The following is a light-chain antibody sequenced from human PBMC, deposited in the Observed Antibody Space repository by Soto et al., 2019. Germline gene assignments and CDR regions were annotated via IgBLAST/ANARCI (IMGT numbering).Light chain of an antibody. J-gene: IGLJ2*01. CDR2: EVN. Sequence: QSALTQPPSASGSPGQSVTISCTGTRSDVGTYNSVSWYQQHPGKAPKLMIYEVNKRPSGVPDRFSGSKSGNTASLTISAFQAEDEADYYCSSYAGSDNVVFGGGTKLTVL. CDR3: SSYAGSDNVV. CDR1: RSDVGTYNS. V-gene: IGLV2-8*01.